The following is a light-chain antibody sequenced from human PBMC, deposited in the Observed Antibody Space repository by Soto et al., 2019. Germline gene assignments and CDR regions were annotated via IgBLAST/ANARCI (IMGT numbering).Light chain of an antibody. CDR1: SSNIGVNY. CDR2: NDD. J-gene: IGLJ3*02. V-gene: IGLV1-47*02. CDR3: ATWDDSLSVFWV. Sequence: QSVLTQPPSASGTPGQWVTISCSGSSSNIGVNYVYWYQQLPGTAPKLLIYNDDHRPSGVPDRFSGSKSGTSASLAISGLRSEDEADYYCATWDDSLSVFWVFGGGTKVTVL.